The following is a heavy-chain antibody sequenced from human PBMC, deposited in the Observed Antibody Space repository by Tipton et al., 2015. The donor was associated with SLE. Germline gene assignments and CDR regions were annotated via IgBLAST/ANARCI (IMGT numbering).Heavy chain of an antibody. CDR3: ASRVVTEYYYGMDV. CDR2: ISAYNGNT. Sequence: QLVQSGPEVKKPGASVKVSCKASGYTFTSYGISWVRQAPGQGLEWMGWISAYNGNTNYAQKLQGRVTMTKDTSTSTAYMELRSLRSDDTAVYYCASRVVTEYYYGMDVWGQGTTVTVSS. V-gene: IGHV1-18*01. CDR1: GYTFTSYG. J-gene: IGHJ6*02. D-gene: IGHD2-21*02.